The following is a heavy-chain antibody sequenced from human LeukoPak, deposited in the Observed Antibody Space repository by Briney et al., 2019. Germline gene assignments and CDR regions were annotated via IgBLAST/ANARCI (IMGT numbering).Heavy chain of an antibody. CDR1: GFTFSSYG. D-gene: IGHD2-15*01. Sequence: PGGSLRLSCAASGFTFSSYGMHWVRQAPGKGLEWVAVISYDGSNKYYADSVKGRFTISRDNSKNTLYLQMNSLRAEDTAVYYCAKVRCSGGSCFYYYYGMDVWGQGTTVTVSS. V-gene: IGHV3-30*18. J-gene: IGHJ6*02. CDR3: AKVRCSGGSCFYYYYGMDV. CDR2: ISYDGSNK.